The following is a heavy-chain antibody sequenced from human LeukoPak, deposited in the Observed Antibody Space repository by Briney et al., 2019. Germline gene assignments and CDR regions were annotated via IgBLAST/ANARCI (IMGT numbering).Heavy chain of an antibody. CDR2: ISSSGSTI. CDR1: GFTFSSYS. Sequence: PGGSLRLSCAASGFTFSSYSMNWVRQAPGKGLEWVSYISSSGSTIYYADSVKGRFTISRDNAKNSLYLQMNSLRAEDTAVYYCARVFEDVPQFDYWGQGTLVTVSS. J-gene: IGHJ4*02. CDR3: ARVFEDVPQFDY. V-gene: IGHV3-48*04. D-gene: IGHD3-3*01.